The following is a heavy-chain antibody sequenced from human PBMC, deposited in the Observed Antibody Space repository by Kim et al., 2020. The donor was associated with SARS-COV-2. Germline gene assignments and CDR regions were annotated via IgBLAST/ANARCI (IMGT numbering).Heavy chain of an antibody. CDR2: ISYDGSNK. V-gene: IGHV3-30*04. CDR3: ARERASAMVRGVIITVLGRYYGMDV. Sequence: GGSLRLSCAASGFTFSSYAMHWVRQAPGKGLEWVAVISYDGSNKYYADSVKGRFTISRDNSKNTLYLQMNSLRAEDTAVYYCARERASAMVRGVIITVLGRYYGMDVWGQGTTVTVSS. D-gene: IGHD3-10*01. J-gene: IGHJ6*02. CDR1: GFTFSSYA.